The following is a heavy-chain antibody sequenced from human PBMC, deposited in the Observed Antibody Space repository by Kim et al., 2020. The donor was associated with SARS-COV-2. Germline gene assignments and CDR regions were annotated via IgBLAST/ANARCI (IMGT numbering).Heavy chain of an antibody. D-gene: IGHD4-17*01. Sequence: SETLSLTCAVSCASISSNNWWTWVRQSPGKGLEWIGEIYHGGDTNYNPSLKSRVTILIDKSKNQFSLNLASVTAADTAVYYCARESTVTTNWFDYWGQGTLVTVSS. CDR3: ARESTVTTNWFDY. CDR1: CASISSNNW. J-gene: IGHJ4*02. CDR2: IYHGGDT. V-gene: IGHV4-4*02.